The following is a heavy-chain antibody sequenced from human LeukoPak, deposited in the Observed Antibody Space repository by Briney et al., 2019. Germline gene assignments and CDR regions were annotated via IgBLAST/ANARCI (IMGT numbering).Heavy chain of an antibody. CDR1: GFTVSNNY. V-gene: IGHV3-30-3*01. CDR2: ISYDGSNK. Sequence: PGGSLRLSCAASGFTVSNNYMSWVRQAPGKGLEWVAVISYDGSNKYYADSVKGRFTISRDNSKNTLYLQMNSLRAEDTAVYYCARDVRLDSWGQGTLVTVSS. J-gene: IGHJ4*02. CDR3: ARDVRLDS. D-gene: IGHD6-25*01.